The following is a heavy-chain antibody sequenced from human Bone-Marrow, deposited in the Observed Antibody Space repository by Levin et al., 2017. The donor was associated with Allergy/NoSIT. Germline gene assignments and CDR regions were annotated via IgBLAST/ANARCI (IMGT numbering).Heavy chain of an antibody. CDR2: ISAYNGNT. D-gene: IGHD3-16*02. J-gene: IGHJ5*02. V-gene: IGHV1-18*01. CDR3: ARADILHLGELSPDP. Sequence: ASVKVSCKASGYTFTSYGISWVRQAPGQGLEWMGWISAYNGNTNYAQKLQGRVTMTTDTSTSTAYMELRSLRSDDTAVYYCARADILHLGELSPDPWGQGTLVTVSS. CDR1: GYTFTSYG.